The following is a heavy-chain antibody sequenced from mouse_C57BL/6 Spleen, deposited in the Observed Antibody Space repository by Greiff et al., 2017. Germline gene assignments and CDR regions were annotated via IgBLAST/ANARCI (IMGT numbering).Heavy chain of an antibody. CDR1: GFNIKDYY. CDR3: TTPDSSGSWFAY. Sequence: EVQLQQSGAELVRPGASVKLSCTASGFNIKDYYMHWVKQRPEQGLEWIGRIDPEDGDTEYAPKFQGKATMTADTSSNTAYLQLSSLTSEDTAVYYCTTPDSSGSWFAYWGQGTLVTVSA. J-gene: IGHJ3*01. V-gene: IGHV14-1*01. CDR2: IDPEDGDT. D-gene: IGHD3-2*02.